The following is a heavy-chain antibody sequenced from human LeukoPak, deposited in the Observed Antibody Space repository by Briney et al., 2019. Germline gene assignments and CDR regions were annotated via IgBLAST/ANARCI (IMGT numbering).Heavy chain of an antibody. V-gene: IGHV4-30-4*08. Sequence: SETLSLTCTVSGGSISSGDYYWSWIRQPPGKGLEWIGYIYYSGSTYYNPSLKSRVTISVDTSKNQFSLKLSSVTAADTAVYYCARGYDFWCGYYFWYFDYWGQGTLVTVSS. CDR1: GGSISSGDYY. D-gene: IGHD3-3*01. CDR2: IYYSGST. CDR3: ARGYDFWCGYYFWYFDY. J-gene: IGHJ4*02.